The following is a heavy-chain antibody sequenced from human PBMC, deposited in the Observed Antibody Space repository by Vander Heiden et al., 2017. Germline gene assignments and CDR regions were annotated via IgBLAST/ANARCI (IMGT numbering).Heavy chain of an antibody. J-gene: IGHJ4*02. D-gene: IGHD5-12*01. CDR2: IYWSDEK. CDR1: GFSLTPTGVG. Sequence: QITLQEAGPTLVKPTQTLTLPCPFSGFSLTPTGVGVGWIRQDQGKALEWLALIYWSDEKRYSPSLKRRLTITKDTTKNQVVFTMTNMDPVDTATNYCVHDGYGAVGFDYWGQGTLVTVSS. CDR3: VHDGYGAVGFDY. V-gene: IGHV2-5*01.